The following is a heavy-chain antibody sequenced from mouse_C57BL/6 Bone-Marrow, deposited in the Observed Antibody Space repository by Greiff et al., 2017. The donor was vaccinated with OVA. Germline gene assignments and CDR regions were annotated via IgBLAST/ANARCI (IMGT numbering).Heavy chain of an antibody. CDR2: ISSGGSYT. D-gene: IGHD1-1*01. V-gene: IGHV5-6*01. CDR1: GFTFSSYG. Sequence: EVKLQESGGDLVKPGGSLKLSCAASGFTFSSYGMSWVRQTPDKRLEWVATISSGGSYTYYPDSVKGRFTLSRDNAKNTLYLQMSSLKSEDTAMYYCARPPITTVVATPFAYWGQGTLVTVSA. CDR3: ARPPITTVVATPFAY. J-gene: IGHJ3*01.